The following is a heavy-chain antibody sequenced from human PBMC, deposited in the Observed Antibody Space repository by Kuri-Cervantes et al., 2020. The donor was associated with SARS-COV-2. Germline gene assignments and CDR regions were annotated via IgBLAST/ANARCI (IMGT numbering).Heavy chain of an antibody. CDR1: NFTISSYS. Sequence: SGTLTLSCAVSNFTISSYSMSWVRQPPGKGLEWIGYFYHSGSTNYNPSLKSRVTISVDKSKNQFSLKLSSVTAADTAVYYCARVGRVLQWLLSVGGYYYYMDVWGKGTTVTVSS. CDR3: ARVGRVLQWLLSVGGYYYYMDV. J-gene: IGHJ6*03. D-gene: IGHD3-3*01. CDR2: FYHSGST. V-gene: IGHV4-59*12.